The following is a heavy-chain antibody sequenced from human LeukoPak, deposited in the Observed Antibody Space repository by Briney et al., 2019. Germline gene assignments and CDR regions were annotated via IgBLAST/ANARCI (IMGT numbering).Heavy chain of an antibody. CDR3: ARVGHIGYDDAFDI. CDR2: ISSSGSTT. V-gene: IGHV3-48*03. Sequence: GGSLRLSCAASGFTFKNYELNWVRQAPGKGLEWLSYISSSGSTTSYADSAKGRFTISRDNAKNSLYLQVSSLRAGDTAVYYCARVGHIGYDDAFDIWGQGTMVTVSS. CDR1: GFTFKNYE. D-gene: IGHD5-12*01. J-gene: IGHJ3*02.